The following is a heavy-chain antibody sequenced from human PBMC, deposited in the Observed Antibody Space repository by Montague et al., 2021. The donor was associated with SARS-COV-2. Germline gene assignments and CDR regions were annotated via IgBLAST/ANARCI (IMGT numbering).Heavy chain of an antibody. J-gene: IGHJ4*02. D-gene: IGHD6-13*01. Sequence: SLRLSCAASGFTFSSYGMHWVRQAPGKGLEWVAVIWYDGSNKYYADSVQGRFTISRDNSKNTLYLQMNSLRAEDTAVYYCAREGYSSSWNGDYFDYWGQGTLVTVSS. CDR2: IWYDGSNK. CDR3: AREGYSSSWNGDYFDY. V-gene: IGHV3-33*01. CDR1: GFTFSSYG.